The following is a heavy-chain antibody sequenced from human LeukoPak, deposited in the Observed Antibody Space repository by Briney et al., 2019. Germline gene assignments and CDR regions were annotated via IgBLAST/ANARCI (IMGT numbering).Heavy chain of an antibody. CDR1: GFTFSDYY. Sequence: GGSLRLSCAASGFTFSDYYMSWIRQAPGKGLEWVSYISSSGSTIYYADSVKGRFTISRDNAKNSLYLQMNSLRAEDTAVYYCARGAKYGSVRQYYMDVWGKGTTVTVSS. D-gene: IGHD3-10*01. V-gene: IGHV3-11*04. CDR2: ISSSGSTI. CDR3: ARGAKYGSVRQYYMDV. J-gene: IGHJ6*03.